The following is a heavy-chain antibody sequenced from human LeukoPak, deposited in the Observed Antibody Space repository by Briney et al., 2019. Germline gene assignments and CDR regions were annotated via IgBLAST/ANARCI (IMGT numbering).Heavy chain of an antibody. Sequence: TGGSLRLSCAASGFNFRSYWMTWVRQAPGKGLEWVANIKPDGSQKFCVDSVKDRFTISRDNAKNSLYLQMNSLRAEDTAVYYCAKDHERQLHHSGVYYFDYWGQGTLVTVSS. J-gene: IGHJ4*02. CDR3: AKDHERQLHHSGVYYFDY. D-gene: IGHD2-2*01. CDR1: GFNFRSYW. CDR2: IKPDGSQK. V-gene: IGHV3-7*01.